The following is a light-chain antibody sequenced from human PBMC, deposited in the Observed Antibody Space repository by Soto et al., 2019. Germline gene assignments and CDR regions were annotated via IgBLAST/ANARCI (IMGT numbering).Light chain of an antibody. CDR3: QQFDNLSWT. CDR1: QAISDY. V-gene: IGKV1-33*01. Sequence: DIQMTQSPSSLSASVGDRVTITCQASQAISDYLNWYQQKPGKAPKLLIYDASNLETGVPSRFSGSGSGTDFTFTISSLQPEDIATYYCQQFDNLSWTFGQGTKVDIK. J-gene: IGKJ1*01. CDR2: DAS.